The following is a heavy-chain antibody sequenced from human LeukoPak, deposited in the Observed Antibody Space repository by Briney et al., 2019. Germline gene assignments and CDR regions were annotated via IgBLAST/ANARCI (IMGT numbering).Heavy chain of an antibody. CDR1: GGTFSSYA. J-gene: IGHJ3*02. V-gene: IGHV1-69*13. Sequence: SVKVSCKASGGTFSSYAISWVRQAPGQGLEWMGGIIPIFGTANYAQKFQGRVTITADESTSTAYMELSSLRSEDTAVYYCARSGVQWQWLLTYDAFDIWGQGTMVTVSS. D-gene: IGHD6-19*01. CDR2: IIPIFGTA. CDR3: ARSGVQWQWLLTYDAFDI.